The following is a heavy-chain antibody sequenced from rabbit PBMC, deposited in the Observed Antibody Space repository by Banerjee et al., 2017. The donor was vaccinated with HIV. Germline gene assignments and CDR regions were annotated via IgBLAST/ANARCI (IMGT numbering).Heavy chain of an antibody. CDR1: GFSFSSCYD. D-gene: IGHD4-2*01. V-gene: IGHV1S40*01. CDR3: ARSPYALSSLLGSTTLGL. J-gene: IGHJ3*01. CDR2: IYTGGSGDT. Sequence: QSLEESGGDLVKPGASLTLTCTASGFSFSSCYDMCWVHQAPTQGLEWVACIYTGGSGDTPYASWAKGRLTISKTSSTTVTLQMTSLTAADTATYFCARSPYALSSLLGSTTLGLWGQGTLVTVS.